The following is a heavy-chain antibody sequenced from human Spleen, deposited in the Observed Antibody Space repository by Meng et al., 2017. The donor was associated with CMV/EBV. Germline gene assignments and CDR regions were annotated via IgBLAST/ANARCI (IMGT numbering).Heavy chain of an antibody. J-gene: IGHJ5*02. CDR2: IYSRGSP. CDR3: ARDRVLRFLEWSGNWFDP. CDR1: SISRCDSY. D-gene: IGHD3-3*01. V-gene: IGHV4-30-4*08. Sequence: SISRCDSYWSWIRQPPGQGLEWIGYIYSRGSPYYNPSLKSRVTISVDTSKNQFSLKLSSVTAADTAVYYCARDRVLRFLEWSGNWFDPWGQGTLVTVSS.